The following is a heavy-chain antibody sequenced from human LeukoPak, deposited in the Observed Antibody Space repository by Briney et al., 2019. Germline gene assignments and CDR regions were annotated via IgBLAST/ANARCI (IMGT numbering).Heavy chain of an antibody. V-gene: IGHV3-30*02. CDR3: AKDQRGCSSTSCPFDY. CDR1: GFTFSSYG. D-gene: IGHD2-2*01. Sequence: GGSLRLSCAASGFTFSSYGMHWVRQAPGKGLEWVAFIRYDGSNKYYADSVKGRFTISRDNSKNTLYLQMNSLRAEDTAVYYCAKDQRGCSSTSCPFDYWGQGTLVTVSS. J-gene: IGHJ4*02. CDR2: IRYDGSNK.